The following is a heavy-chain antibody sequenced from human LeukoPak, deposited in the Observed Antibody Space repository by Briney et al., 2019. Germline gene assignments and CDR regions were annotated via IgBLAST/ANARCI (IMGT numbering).Heavy chain of an antibody. CDR1: GFTFSSYA. D-gene: IGHD6-19*01. J-gene: IGHJ4*02. CDR2: IKQDGSEK. V-gene: IGHV3-7*01. Sequence: GGSLRLSCAASGFTFSSYAMHWVRQAPGKGLEWVANIKQDGSEKYYVDSVKGRFTISRDNAKNSLYLQMNSLRAEDTAVYYCARDKYSSGWYPDYWGQGTLVTVSS. CDR3: ARDKYSSGWYPDY.